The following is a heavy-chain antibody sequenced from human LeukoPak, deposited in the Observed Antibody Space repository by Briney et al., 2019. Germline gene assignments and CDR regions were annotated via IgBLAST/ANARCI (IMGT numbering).Heavy chain of an antibody. D-gene: IGHD3-3*01. V-gene: IGHV3-33*01. Sequence: GRSLRLSCAASGFTFSSYGMHWVRQAPGKGLEWVAVIWYDGSNKYYADSVKGRFTISRDNSKNTLYLQMNSLRAEDTAVYYRARDFTPRGNEWLPFYYYYGMDVWGQGTTVTVSS. CDR3: ARDFTPRGNEWLPFYYYYGMDV. CDR1: GFTFSSYG. CDR2: IWYDGSNK. J-gene: IGHJ6*02.